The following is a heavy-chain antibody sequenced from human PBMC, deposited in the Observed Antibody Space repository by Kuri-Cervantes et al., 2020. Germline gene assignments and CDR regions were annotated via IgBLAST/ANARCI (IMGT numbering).Heavy chain of an antibody. CDR3: ARAPGRYSSSAGSPHGGWFDP. D-gene: IGHD6-6*01. Sequence: ASVKVSCKASGGTFSSYAISWVRQAPGQGLEWMGWISAYNGNTNYAQKLQGRVTMTTDTSTSTAYMELRSLRSDDTAVYYCARAPGRYSSSAGSPHGGWFDPWGQGTLVTVSS. CDR2: ISAYNGNT. CDR1: GGTFSSYA. V-gene: IGHV1-18*01. J-gene: IGHJ5*02.